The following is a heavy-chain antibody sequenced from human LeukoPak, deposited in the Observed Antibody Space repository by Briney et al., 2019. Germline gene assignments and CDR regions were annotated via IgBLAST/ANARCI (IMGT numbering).Heavy chain of an antibody. CDR1: GGTFNSYA. CDR2: IIAIFRTA. Sequence: SVKVSCKTSGGTFNSYAISWVRQAPGQGLEWMGGIIAIFRTANYAQKFQGRVTITADEFMSTVYMELSSLRSEDTAVYYCARPSGYHSTTHLDYWGQGTLVTVSS. CDR3: ARPSGYHSTTHLDY. J-gene: IGHJ4*02. V-gene: IGHV1-69*13. D-gene: IGHD3-22*01.